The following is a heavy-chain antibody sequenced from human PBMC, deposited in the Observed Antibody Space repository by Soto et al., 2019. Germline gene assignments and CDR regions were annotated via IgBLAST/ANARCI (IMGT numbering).Heavy chain of an antibody. Sequence: EVQLLESGGGLVQPGGSLRLSCAASGFSFSSYAMNWVRQAPGKGLEWVSVISGSGDSTYYADSVKGRFTISRDNSKXXXXXXXXXXXXXXXXVXXXXXXXXGXYFDYWGQGTLVIVSS. D-gene: IGHD6-19*01. V-gene: IGHV3-23*01. CDR1: GFSFSSYA. CDR3: XXXXXGXYFDY. J-gene: IGHJ4*02. CDR2: ISGSGDST.